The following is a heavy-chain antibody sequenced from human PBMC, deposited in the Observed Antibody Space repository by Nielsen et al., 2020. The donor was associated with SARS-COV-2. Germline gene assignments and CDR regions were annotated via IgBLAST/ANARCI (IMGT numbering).Heavy chain of an antibody. CDR1: GFTFSSYG. D-gene: IGHD4-17*01. Sequence: GESLKISCAASGFTFSSYGMHWVRQAPGKGLEWVAVISYDGSNKYYADSVKGRFTISRDNSKNTLYLQMNSLRAEDTAVYYCAKAVQGDYFRSGDYWGQGTLVTVSS. J-gene: IGHJ4*02. CDR3: AKAVQGDYFRSGDY. CDR2: ISYDGSNK. V-gene: IGHV3-30*18.